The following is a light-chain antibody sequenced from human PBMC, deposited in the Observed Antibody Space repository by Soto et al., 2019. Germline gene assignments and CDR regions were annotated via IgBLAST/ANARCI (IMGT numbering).Light chain of an antibody. V-gene: IGLV2-14*03. CDR1: SSDVGAYNY. CDR3: SSWTSGATYV. Sequence: QSVLTQPASVSGSPGQSITISCAGTSSDVGAYNYVSWYQHHPGKAPQLMIYDVNNRPSGDSNRFSGSKSGNTASLTISGLQAEDEAYYYCSSWTSGATYVFGSGTKLTVL. J-gene: IGLJ1*01. CDR2: DVN.